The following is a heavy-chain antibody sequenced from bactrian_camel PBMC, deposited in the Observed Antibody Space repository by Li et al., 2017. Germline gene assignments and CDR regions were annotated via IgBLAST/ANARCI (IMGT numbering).Heavy chain of an antibody. CDR3: AVDELNHGLAWRGYTY. CDR2: IYTINGNT. V-gene: IGHV3S54*01. Sequence: HVQLVESGGGSVQAGESLRLSCAASGNTASPRCMGWFRQAPGSEREGVAAIYTINGNTLYADSVKGRFTISRDNAKNTLHLQMNSLKPEDTAMYYCAVDELNHGLAWRGYTYWSQGTQVTVS. J-gene: IGHJ4*01. CDR1: GNTASPRC. D-gene: IGHD1*01.